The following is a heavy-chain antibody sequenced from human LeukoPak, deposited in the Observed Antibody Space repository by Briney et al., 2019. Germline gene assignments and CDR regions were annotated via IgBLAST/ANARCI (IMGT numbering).Heavy chain of an antibody. CDR1: GFTFSNSA. J-gene: IGHJ4*02. Sequence: GGSLRLSCAASGFTFSNSAMSWVRQAPGKRLGWVSATSGSGGSTYYADSVKGRFTISRDNSKNTLYLHMNTLRAEDTAVYYCAKDTQSMIVVPYYFDYWGQGTLVTVSS. CDR3: AKDTQSMIVVPYYFDY. CDR2: TSGSGGST. V-gene: IGHV3-23*01. D-gene: IGHD3-22*01.